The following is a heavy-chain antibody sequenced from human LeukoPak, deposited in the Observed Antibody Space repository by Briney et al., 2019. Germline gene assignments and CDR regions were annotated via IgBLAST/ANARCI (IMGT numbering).Heavy chain of an antibody. CDR3: ARDFLGVDNYYYYGMDV. CDR1: GYTFTSYG. CDR2: ISAYSGNT. V-gene: IGHV1-18*01. D-gene: IGHD3-3*01. J-gene: IGHJ6*02. Sequence: ASVKVSCKASGYTFTSYGISWVRQAPGQGLEWMGWISAYSGNTNYAQKLQGRVTMTTDTSTSTAYMELRSLRSDDTAVYYCARDFLGVDNYYYYGMDVWGQGTTVTVSS.